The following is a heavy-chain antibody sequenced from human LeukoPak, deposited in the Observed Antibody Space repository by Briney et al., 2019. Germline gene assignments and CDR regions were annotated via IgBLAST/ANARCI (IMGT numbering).Heavy chain of an antibody. V-gene: IGHV1-3*01. D-gene: IGHD2-2*01. J-gene: IGHJ6*02. CDR2: INAGNGNT. CDR3: ARGISSCSSTSCYGVYYYYYGMDV. Sequence: ASVKVSCKASGYTFTSYAMHWVRQAPGQRLEWMGWINAGNGNTKYSQKFQGRVTITRDTSASTAYMELSSLRSEDTAVYYCARGISSCSSTSCYGVYYYYYGMDVWGQGTTVTVSS. CDR1: GYTFTSYA.